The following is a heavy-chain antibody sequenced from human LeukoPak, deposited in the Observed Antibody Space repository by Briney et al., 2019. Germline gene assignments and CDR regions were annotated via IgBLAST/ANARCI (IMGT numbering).Heavy chain of an antibody. CDR2: MNPNSGNT. D-gene: IGHD2-15*01. CDR3: ARSRGDIVVVVAAYDY. J-gene: IGHJ4*02. V-gene: IGHV1-8*01. CDR1: GYTFTSYD. Sequence: ASVKVSCKASGYTFTSYDINWVRQAPGQGLEWMGWMNPNSGNTGYAQKFQGRVTMTRNTSISTAYMELSSLRSEDTAVYYCARSRGDIVVVVAAYDYWGQGTLVTVSS.